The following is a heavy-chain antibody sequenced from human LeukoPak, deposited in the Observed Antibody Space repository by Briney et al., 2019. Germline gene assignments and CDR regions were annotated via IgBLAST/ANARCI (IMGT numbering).Heavy chain of an antibody. V-gene: IGHV4-31*03. CDR3: ASAHYDMAFDI. J-gene: IGHJ3*02. Sequence: NPSETLSLTCTVSGGSICSGGYYWSWIRHHPGKGLEWIGYIYYSGSTDYNPSLKSRFTMSVDTSKNQFSLKLSSVTAADTAAYYCASAHYDMAFDIWGQGTMVTVSS. CDR1: GGSICSGGYY. CDR2: IYYSGST. D-gene: IGHD3-9*01.